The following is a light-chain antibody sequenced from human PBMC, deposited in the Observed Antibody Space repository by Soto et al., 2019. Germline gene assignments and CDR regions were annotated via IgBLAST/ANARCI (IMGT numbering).Light chain of an antibody. V-gene: IGLV1-44*01. CDR1: SSNIGSNT. Sequence: QSVLIQPPSASGTPGQRVTISCSGSSSNIGSNTVNWYQQLPGAAPKLLIYSNHQRPSGVPDRFSGSRSGTSASLAISGLQSEDEAEYFCAAWDDSLTGYVFGTGTKLTVL. CDR3: AAWDDSLTGYV. J-gene: IGLJ1*01. CDR2: SNH.